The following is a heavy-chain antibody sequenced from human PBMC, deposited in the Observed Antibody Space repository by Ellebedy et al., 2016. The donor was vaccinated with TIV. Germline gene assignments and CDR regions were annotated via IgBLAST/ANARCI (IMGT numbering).Heavy chain of an antibody. V-gene: IGHV3-33*01. D-gene: IGHD6-13*01. CDR2: IWYDGSNK. J-gene: IGHJ4*02. CDR3: AREVPHIASAALDY. CDR1: GFTFRTYG. Sequence: EGSLRLSXAASGFTFRTYGMHWVRQAPGKGLEWLAVIWYDGSNKYYADSVKGRFTIFRDNSKNTLYLQLNSLRVEDTAVYYCAREVPHIASAALDYWGQGTLVTVSS.